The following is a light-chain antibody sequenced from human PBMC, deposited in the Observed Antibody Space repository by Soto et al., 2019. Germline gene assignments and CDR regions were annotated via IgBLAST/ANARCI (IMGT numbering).Light chain of an antibody. CDR2: GAS. CDR1: QSVSSSY. CDR3: QQYGSSPST. V-gene: IGKV3-20*01. J-gene: IGKJ2*01. Sequence: EIVLTQSPGTLSLSPGERATLSCRASQSVSSSYLAWYQQKPGQAPRLLIYGASSRATGIPDRFSGSGSGTDFTLTISRLEPDDFAVYYCQQYGSSPSTFGQGTKLEIK.